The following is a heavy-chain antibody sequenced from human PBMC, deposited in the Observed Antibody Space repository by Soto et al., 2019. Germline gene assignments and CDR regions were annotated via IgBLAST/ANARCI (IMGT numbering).Heavy chain of an antibody. CDR3: ASDRRVVPAAMSVEPFGYYYGMDV. Sequence: QVQLVQSGAEVKKPGASVKVSCKASGYTFTSYGISWVRQAPGQAVEWMGWISAYNGNTNYAQKLQGRVTMTTDTSTSTAYMELRSLRSDDTAVYYCASDRRVVPAAMSVEPFGYYYGMDVWGQGTTVTVSS. D-gene: IGHD2-2*01. J-gene: IGHJ6*02. CDR1: GYTFTSYG. V-gene: IGHV1-18*04. CDR2: ISAYNGNT.